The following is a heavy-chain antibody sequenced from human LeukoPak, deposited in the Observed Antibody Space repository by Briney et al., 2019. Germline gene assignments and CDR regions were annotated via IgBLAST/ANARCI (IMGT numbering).Heavy chain of an antibody. D-gene: IGHD3-22*01. CDR2: ISGSGGST. V-gene: IGHV3-23*01. CDR1: GFTFSSYA. J-gene: IGHJ4*02. CDR3: AKGSSSGYYYAYFDY. Sequence: PGGSLRLSCAASGFTFSSYAMSWVRQAPGKGLEWVSTISGSGGSTYYADSVKGRFTISRDNSKNTLYLQMNSLRAEDTAVYYCAKGSSSGYYYAYFDYWGQGTLVTVSS.